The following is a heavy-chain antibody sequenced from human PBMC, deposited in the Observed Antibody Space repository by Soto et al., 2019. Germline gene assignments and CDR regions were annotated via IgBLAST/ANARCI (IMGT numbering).Heavy chain of an antibody. CDR2: ISAYNGNT. Sequence: ASVKVSCKASGYTFTSYGISWVRQAPGQGLEWMGWISAYNGNTNYAQKLQGRVTMTTDTSTSTAYMELRSLRSDDTAVYYCAIDDGGSYYFTRCYYGMDVWGQGTTVTVSS. CDR1: GYTFTSYG. CDR3: AIDDGGSYYFTRCYYGMDV. V-gene: IGHV1-18*01. D-gene: IGHD1-26*01. J-gene: IGHJ6*02.